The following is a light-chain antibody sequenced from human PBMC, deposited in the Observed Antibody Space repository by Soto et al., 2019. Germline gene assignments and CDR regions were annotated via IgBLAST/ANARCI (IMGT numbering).Light chain of an antibody. J-gene: IGLJ1*01. CDR1: SSNIGNNY. CDR3: GTWDSSLSAGQV. V-gene: IGLV1-51*01. CDR2: ANN. Sequence: QSVLTQPPSVSAAPGQKVTISCSGSSSNIGNNYVSWYQQLPGTAPKLLIYANNKPPSGIPDRFSGSKSGTSATLGITGLQTGDEADYYCGTWDSSLSAGQVFGTGTKVTVL.